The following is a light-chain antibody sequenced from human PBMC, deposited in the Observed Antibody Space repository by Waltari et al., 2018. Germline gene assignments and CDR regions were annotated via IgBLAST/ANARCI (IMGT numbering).Light chain of an antibody. CDR3: QAYDRSLSGSV. V-gene: IGLV1-40*01. CDR2: GNS. CDR1: SSNTGAGYA. J-gene: IGLJ2*01. Sequence: QSVLTQPPSVSGAPGQRLTISCTGSSSNTGAGYAVNWYQQLPGTAPKLLTYGNSNRLSGGPDRFSGSKSGASASLAISGLQAEDEAEYYCQAYDRSLSGSVFGGGTKLTVL.